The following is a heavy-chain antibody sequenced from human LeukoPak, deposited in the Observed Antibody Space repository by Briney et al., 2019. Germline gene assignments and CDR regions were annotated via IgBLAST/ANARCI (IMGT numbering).Heavy chain of an antibody. CDR2: IYYSGST. CDR3: ARHPFAAHHRVDY. V-gene: IGHV4-39*01. CDR1: GGSISSSSYY. J-gene: IGHJ4*02. D-gene: IGHD6-6*01. Sequence: SETLSLTCTVSGGSISSSSYYWGWIRQPPGKGLEWIGSIYYSGSTYYNPSLKSRVTISVDTSKNQFSLKLTSVTAADTAVYHYARHPFAAHHRVDYWGQGTLVTVSS.